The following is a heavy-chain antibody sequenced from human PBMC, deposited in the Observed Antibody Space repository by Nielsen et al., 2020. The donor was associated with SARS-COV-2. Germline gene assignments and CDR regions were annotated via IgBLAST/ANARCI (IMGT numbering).Heavy chain of an antibody. Sequence: SETLSLTCAVYGGSFSGYYWSWIRQPPGKGLEWIGEINHSGSTNYNPSLKSRVTISVDTSKNQFSLKLSSVTAADTAVYYCARHPRRHDAFDIWGQGTMVTVSS. CDR2: INHSGST. CDR3: ARHPRRHDAFDI. V-gene: IGHV4-34*01. CDR1: GGSFSGYY. J-gene: IGHJ3*02.